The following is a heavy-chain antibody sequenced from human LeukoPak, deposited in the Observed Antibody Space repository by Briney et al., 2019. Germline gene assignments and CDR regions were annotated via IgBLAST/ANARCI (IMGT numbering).Heavy chain of an antibody. D-gene: IGHD3-10*01. Sequence: GGSLRLSCAASGFTFSSYAMSWVRQAPGKGLEWFSAISGSGGSTYYADSVKGRFTISRDNPKNTLYLQMNSLRAEDTAVYYCAKAGNLWFGELLPKPYFDYWGQGTLVTVSS. J-gene: IGHJ4*02. CDR1: GFTFSSYA. CDR3: AKAGNLWFGELLPKPYFDY. CDR2: ISGSGGST. V-gene: IGHV3-23*01.